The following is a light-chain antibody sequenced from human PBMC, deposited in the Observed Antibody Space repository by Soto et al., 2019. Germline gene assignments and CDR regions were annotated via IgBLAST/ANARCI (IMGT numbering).Light chain of an antibody. CDR3: QHYGALTIR. V-gene: IGKV3-20*01. CDR1: QSVTSSY. J-gene: IGKJ5*01. CDR2: GAS. Sequence: VVVWLSPGSLFASTVYRATLSFRASQSVTSSYLAWYQLKPGQAPRLLIYGASSRATGIPDRFSGSGSATDFTLTISRLEPEDFAIYYCQHYGALTIRFGEGTRPEIK.